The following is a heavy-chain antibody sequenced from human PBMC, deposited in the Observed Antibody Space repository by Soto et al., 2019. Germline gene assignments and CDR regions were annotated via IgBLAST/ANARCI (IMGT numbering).Heavy chain of an antibody. CDR2: INRSGST. Sequence: QVQLQQWGVGLLKPSETLSLTCAVYGGSFSGFYWNWIRQPPGKGLEWIGEINRSGSTNYNPSLKSRVTISVDTSKNQFSLKLSSVTAADTAVYYCARASNKRGISYGPDYWGQGPLVTVSS. V-gene: IGHV4-34*01. J-gene: IGHJ4*02. CDR3: ARASNKRGISYGPDY. CDR1: GGSFSGFY. D-gene: IGHD5-18*01.